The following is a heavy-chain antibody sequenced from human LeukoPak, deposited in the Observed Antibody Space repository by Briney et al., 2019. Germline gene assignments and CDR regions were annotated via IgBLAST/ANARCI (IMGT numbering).Heavy chain of an antibody. CDR3: ARGTAPAAMLWFDP. CDR1: GGTFSSYA. J-gene: IGHJ5*02. CDR2: IIPIFGTA. V-gene: IGHV1-69*13. Sequence: ASVKVSCKASGGTFSSYAISWVRQAPGQGLEWMGGIIPIFGTANYAQKFQGRVTITADESTSTAYMELSSLRSEDTAVYYCARGTAPAAMLWFDPWGQGTLVTVSS. D-gene: IGHD2-2*01.